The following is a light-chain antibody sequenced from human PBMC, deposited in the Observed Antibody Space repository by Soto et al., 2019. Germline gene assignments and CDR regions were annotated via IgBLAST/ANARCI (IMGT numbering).Light chain of an antibody. Sequence: EIVLTQSPATLSLSPGERATLSCRASQSVDSYLAWHQQKPGQAPRLLIYDASNRATGIPARFSGSGSGTDFTLTISSLEPEDFAVYYCQKRRSWPITLGKGTRLEIK. V-gene: IGKV3-11*01. CDR3: QKRRSWPIT. J-gene: IGKJ5*01. CDR2: DAS. CDR1: QSVDSY.